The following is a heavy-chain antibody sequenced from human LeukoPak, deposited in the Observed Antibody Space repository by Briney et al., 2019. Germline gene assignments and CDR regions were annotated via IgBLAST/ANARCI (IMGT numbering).Heavy chain of an antibody. Sequence: ASVKVSCKASGGTFSSYAISWVRQAPGQGLEWMGRIIPIFGTANYALKFQGRVTITTDESTSTAYMELSSLRSEDTAVYYCAIEAYYYYYYMDVWGKGTTVTVSS. CDR1: GGTFSSYA. CDR3: AIEAYYYYYYMDV. J-gene: IGHJ6*03. V-gene: IGHV1-69*05. CDR2: IIPIFGTA.